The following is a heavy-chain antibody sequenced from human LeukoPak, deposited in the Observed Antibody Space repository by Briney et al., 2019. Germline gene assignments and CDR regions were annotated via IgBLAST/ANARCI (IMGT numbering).Heavy chain of an antibody. V-gene: IGHV1-2*06. CDR2: INPNSGGT. J-gene: IGHJ4*02. D-gene: IGHD1-26*01. CDR3: ARDQGRLAGAPGGY. CDR1: GYTFTGYY. Sequence: GASVKVSCKXSGYTFTGYYMHWVRQAPGQGLEWMGRINPNSGGTNYSQKFQGRVTMTRDTSISTAYMELSRLRSDDTAVYYCARDQGRLAGAPGGYWGQGTLVTVSS.